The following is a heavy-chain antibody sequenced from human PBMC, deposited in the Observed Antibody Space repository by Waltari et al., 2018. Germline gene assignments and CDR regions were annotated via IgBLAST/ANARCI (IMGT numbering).Heavy chain of an antibody. D-gene: IGHD2-2*01. J-gene: IGHJ3*02. CDR3: ARDVCSSTSCYSDAFDI. CDR1: GGSISSYY. V-gene: IGHV4-4*07. Sequence: QVQLQESGPGLVKPSETLSLTCTVSGGSISSYYWSWIRQPAGKGLEWIGRIYTSGSTNYNPSLKSRVTMSVDTSKNQFSLKLSSVTAADTAVFYCARDVCSSTSCYSDAFDIWDQGTMVTVSS. CDR2: IYTSGST.